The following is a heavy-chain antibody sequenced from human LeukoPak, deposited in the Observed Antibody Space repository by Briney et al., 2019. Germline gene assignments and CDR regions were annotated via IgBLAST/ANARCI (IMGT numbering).Heavy chain of an antibody. J-gene: IGHJ4*02. CDR3: ARDQWSYDFWSGYSLLNY. CDR1: QYTFSAYY. Sequence: GASVKVSCKASQYTFSAYYMHWLRQAPGHGLEWMGRINPNSGDTNYAQKFQGRVTMTRDTSITTAYMELSSLRSDDTAVYYCARDQWSYDFWSGYSLLNYWGQGTLVTVSS. CDR2: INPNSGDT. V-gene: IGHV1-2*06. D-gene: IGHD3-3*01.